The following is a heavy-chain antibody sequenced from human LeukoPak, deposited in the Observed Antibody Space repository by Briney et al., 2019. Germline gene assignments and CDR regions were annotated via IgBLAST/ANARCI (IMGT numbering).Heavy chain of an antibody. J-gene: IGHJ4*02. V-gene: IGHV4-34*01. CDR1: GGSFSGYY. CDR3: ARGKVPATDYYDSSGYYRKYYFDY. Sequence: SETLSLTCAVYGGSFSGYYWSWIRQPPVKGLEWIGEINHSGSTNYNPSLKSRVTISVDTSKNQFSLKLSSVTAADTAVYYCARGKVPATDYYDSSGYYRKYYFDYWGQGTLVTVSS. CDR2: INHSGST. D-gene: IGHD3-22*01.